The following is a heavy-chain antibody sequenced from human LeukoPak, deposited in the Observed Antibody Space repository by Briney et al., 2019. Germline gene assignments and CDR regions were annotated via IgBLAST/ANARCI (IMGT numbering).Heavy chain of an antibody. D-gene: IGHD3-10*01. V-gene: IGHV7-4-1*02. CDR1: GYTFTSYA. CDR2: INTNTGNP. J-gene: IGHJ5*02. Sequence: ASVKVSCKASGYTFTSYAMNWVRQAPGQGLEWMGWINTNTGNPTYAQGFTGRFVFSLDTSVSTAYLQISSLKAEDTAVYYCARDTQQNYYYGSGSYGPADPWGQGTLVTVSS. CDR3: ARDTQQNYYYGSGSYGPADP.